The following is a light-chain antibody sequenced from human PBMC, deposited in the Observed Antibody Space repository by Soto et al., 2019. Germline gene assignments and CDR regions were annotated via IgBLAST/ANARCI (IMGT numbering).Light chain of an antibody. J-gene: IGKJ2*01. Sequence: DIQMTQFPSTLSASVGDRVTITCRASQSITSWLAWYQQKPGKAPKLLIYKASTLEIGVPSRFSGSGSGTEFTLSISSLQPDDFATYYCQQYYTYQYTFGQGTKVDIK. CDR3: QQYYTYQYT. CDR2: KAS. CDR1: QSITSW. V-gene: IGKV1-5*03.